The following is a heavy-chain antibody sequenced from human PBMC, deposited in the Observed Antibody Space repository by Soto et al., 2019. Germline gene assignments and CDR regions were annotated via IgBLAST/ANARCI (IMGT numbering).Heavy chain of an antibody. D-gene: IGHD3-16*01. CDR3: ARGITFVYYGMDV. J-gene: IGHJ6*02. CDR1: GFTFSSYG. CDR2: IWYDGSNK. Sequence: ESGGGVVQPGRSLRLSCAASGFTFSSYGMHWVRQAPGKGLEWVAVIWYDGSNKYYADSVKGRFTISRDNSKNTLYLQMNSLRAEDTAVYYCARGITFVYYGMDVWGQGTTVTVSS. V-gene: IGHV3-33*01.